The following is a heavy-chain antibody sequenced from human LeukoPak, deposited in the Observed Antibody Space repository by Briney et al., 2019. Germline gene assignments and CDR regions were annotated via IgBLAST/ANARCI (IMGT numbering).Heavy chain of an antibody. CDR3: ARENDFDAFDI. V-gene: IGHV4-4*07. CDR2: IYSSGST. J-gene: IGHJ3*02. Sequence: SETLSLTCTVSGYSMTSHYWSWIRQPAGQGLEWIGRIYSSGSTTYNPSLKTRVTMSVDTSKNQFSLKLSSVTAADTAVYYCARENDFDAFDIWGQGTMVTVSS. D-gene: IGHD2-21*02. CDR1: GYSMTSHY.